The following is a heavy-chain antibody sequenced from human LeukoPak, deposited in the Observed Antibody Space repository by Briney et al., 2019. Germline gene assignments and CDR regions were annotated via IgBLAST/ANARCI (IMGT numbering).Heavy chain of an antibody. V-gene: IGHV3-48*03. J-gene: IGHJ6*04. CDR2: ICSSGSTI. D-gene: IGHD3-10*02. CDR3: AELGITMIGGV. Sequence: GGSLRLSCAASGFTFSSYEMNWVRQAPGKGLEWVSYICSSGSTIYYADSVKGRFTISRDNPKNSLYLQMNSLRAEDTAVYYCAELGITMIGGVWGKGTTVTISS. CDR1: GFTFSSYE.